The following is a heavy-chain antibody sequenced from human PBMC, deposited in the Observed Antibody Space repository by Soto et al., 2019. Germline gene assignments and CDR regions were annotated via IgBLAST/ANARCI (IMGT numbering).Heavy chain of an antibody. CDR1: GFTFISYG. CDR2: ISYDGSNK. V-gene: IGHV3-30*18. D-gene: IGHD1-26*01. CDR3: AKGSYSGRYSDFDC. Sequence: PGWSLSLSCAPSGFTFISYGMFWVRQAPGRGPEWVAFISYDGSNKCSDSVKGRFTISRDNSKNTLYLQMNSLRAEDTAVYYCAKGSYSGRYSDFDCWGQGTLVTVSS. J-gene: IGHJ4*02.